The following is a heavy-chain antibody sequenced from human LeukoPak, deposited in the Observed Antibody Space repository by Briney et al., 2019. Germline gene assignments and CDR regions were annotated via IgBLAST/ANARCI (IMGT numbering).Heavy chain of an antibody. V-gene: IGHV1-69*06. Sequence: ASVKVSCKASGGTFSSYAISWVRQAPGQGLEWMGGIIPIFGTANYAQKFQGRVTITADKSTSTAYMELSSLRAEDTAVYYCAKGTKYDSLTGFRRSRLLGDYWGQGTLVTVSS. CDR1: GGTFSSYA. CDR3: AKGTKYDSLTGFRRSRLLGDY. CDR2: IIPIFGTA. D-gene: IGHD3-9*01. J-gene: IGHJ4*02.